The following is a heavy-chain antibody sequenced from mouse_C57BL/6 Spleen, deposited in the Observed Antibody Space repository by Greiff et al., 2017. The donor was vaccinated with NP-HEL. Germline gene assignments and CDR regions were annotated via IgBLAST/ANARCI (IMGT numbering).Heavy chain of an antibody. CDR2: INPNNGGT. Sequence: VKQSHGKSLEWIGDINPNNGGTSYNQKFKGKATLTVDKSSSTAYMELRSLTSEDSAVYYCARNYGRYYYAMDYWGQGTSVTVSS. V-gene: IGHV1-26*01. CDR3: ARNYGRYYYAMDY. D-gene: IGHD1-1*01. J-gene: IGHJ4*01.